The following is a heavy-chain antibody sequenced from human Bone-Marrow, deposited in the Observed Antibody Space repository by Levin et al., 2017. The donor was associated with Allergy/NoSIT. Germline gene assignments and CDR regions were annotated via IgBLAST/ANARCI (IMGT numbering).Heavy chain of an antibody. CDR3: ARALGRAGTTPDTSVDY. J-gene: IGHJ4*02. CDR2: IYYSGST. CDR1: GGSVSSGSYY. V-gene: IGHV4-61*01. D-gene: IGHD1-1*01. Sequence: SETLSLTCTVSGGSVSSGSYYWSWIRQPPGKGLEWIGYIYYSGSTNYNPSLKSRVTISVDTSKNQFSLKLSSVTAADTAVYYCARALGRAGTTPDTSVDYWGQGTLVTVSS.